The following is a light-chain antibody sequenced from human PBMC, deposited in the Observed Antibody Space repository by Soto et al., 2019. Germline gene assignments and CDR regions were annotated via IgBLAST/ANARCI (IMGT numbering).Light chain of an antibody. CDR1: QTISSW. Sequence: IQMTQSPSTLSASVGDRVTITCRASQTISSWLAWYQQKPGKAPKLLIYKASTLKSGVPSRFSGSGSGTEFTLTISSLQPDDFATYYRQHYNSYSEAFGQGSKV. V-gene: IGKV1-5*03. CDR3: QHYNSYSEA. CDR2: KAS. J-gene: IGKJ1*01.